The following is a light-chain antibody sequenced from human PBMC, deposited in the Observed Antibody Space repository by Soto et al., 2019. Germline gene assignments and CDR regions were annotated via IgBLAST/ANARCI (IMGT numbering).Light chain of an antibody. V-gene: IGKV1-9*01. CDR1: QGISSY. CDR3: QQLNSCPIT. J-gene: IGKJ5*01. CDR2: AAS. Sequence: DIQLTQAPSFLSASVGDRVTITCRTSQGISSYLAWYQQKPGKAPKLLIYAASTLQSGVPSRFSGSGSGTEFTLTISSLQPEDFATYYCQQLNSCPITFGQGTRLETK.